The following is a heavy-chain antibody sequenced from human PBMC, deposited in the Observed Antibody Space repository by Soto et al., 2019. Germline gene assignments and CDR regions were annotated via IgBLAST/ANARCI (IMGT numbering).Heavy chain of an antibody. D-gene: IGHD3-22*01. CDR2: ISYDGSNK. Sequence: QVQLVESGGGVVQPGRSLRLSCAASGFTFSSYGMHWVRQAPGKGLEWVAVISYDGSNKYYADSVKGRFTISRDNSKNTLYLQMNSLRAEDTAVYYCAKTYYDSSGGYWGQGTLVTVSS. CDR1: GFTFSSYG. V-gene: IGHV3-30*18. CDR3: AKTYYDSSGGY. J-gene: IGHJ4*02.